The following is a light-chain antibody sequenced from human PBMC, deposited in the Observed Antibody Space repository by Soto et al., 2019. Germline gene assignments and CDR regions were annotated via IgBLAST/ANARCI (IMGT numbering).Light chain of an antibody. CDR1: QSVSSGY. J-gene: IGKJ5*01. V-gene: IGKV3D-15*01. Sequence: EIVLTQSPDTLSLSPGERATLSCRASQSVSSGYLAWYQHKPGQPPRLLIHGVSNRATGIPARFSGSGSGTEFTLTISSLQSEDFAVYYCQQYNGWPITFGQGTRLEIK. CDR3: QQYNGWPIT. CDR2: GVS.